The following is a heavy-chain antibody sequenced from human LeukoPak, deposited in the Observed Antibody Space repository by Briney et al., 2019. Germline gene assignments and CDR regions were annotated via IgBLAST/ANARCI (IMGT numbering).Heavy chain of an antibody. CDR1: GGSISSGGYY. D-gene: IGHD3-9*01. V-gene: IGHV4-31*03. Sequence: SETLSLTCTVSGGSISSGGYYWSWLRQHPGKGLEWIGYIYYSGSTYYNPSLKNRVTISVDTSKNQFSLKLSSVTAADTAVYYCARTRYSRFDPWGQGTLVTVSS. J-gene: IGHJ5*02. CDR3: ARTRYSRFDP. CDR2: IYYSGST.